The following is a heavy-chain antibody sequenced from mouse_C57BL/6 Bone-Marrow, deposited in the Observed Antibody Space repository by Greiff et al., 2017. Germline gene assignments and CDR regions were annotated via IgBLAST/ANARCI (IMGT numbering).Heavy chain of an antibody. Sequence: VQLQQSGAELVRPGSSVKLSCKASGYTFTSYWMDWVKQRPGQGLEWIGNIYPSDSETDYNQKFKDKATLTVDKSTSTAYMQLSSLTSEDAAVYYCAKRGFYYLDYWGQGTTVTVSS. CDR3: AKRGFYYLDY. CDR2: IYPSDSET. J-gene: IGHJ2*01. CDR1: GYTFTSYW. V-gene: IGHV1-61*01.